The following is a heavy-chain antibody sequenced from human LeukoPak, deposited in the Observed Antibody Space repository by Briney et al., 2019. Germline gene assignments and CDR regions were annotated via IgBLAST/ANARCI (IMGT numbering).Heavy chain of an antibody. D-gene: IGHD5-12*01. CDR1: GSRFFNYC. J-gene: IGHJ3*01. Sequence: GEPLKISCKGPGSRFFNYCIGWVRQMHGKGLEGMGLIYLADSDTISSPSFQGQVPISAAKSINTAYLQWSSLKASGTAMYYCARPSGYDYWDDGFDFWGQGTMVTVSS. CDR2: IYLADSDT. V-gene: IGHV5-51*01. CDR3: ARPSGYDYWDDGFDF.